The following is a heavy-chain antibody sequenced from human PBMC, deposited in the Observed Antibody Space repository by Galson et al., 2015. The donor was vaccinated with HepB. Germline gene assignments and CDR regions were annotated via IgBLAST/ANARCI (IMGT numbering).Heavy chain of an antibody. CDR3: ARDTPGGVAVAGLPGS. Sequence: SLRLSCAASGFTFSSYAMHWVRQAPGKGLEWVAVISYDGSNKYYADSVKGRFTISRDNSKNTLYLQMNSLRAEDTAVYYCARDTPGGVAVAGLPGSWGQGTLVTVSS. CDR1: GFTFSSYA. CDR2: ISYDGSNK. D-gene: IGHD6-19*01. V-gene: IGHV3-30-3*01. J-gene: IGHJ5*02.